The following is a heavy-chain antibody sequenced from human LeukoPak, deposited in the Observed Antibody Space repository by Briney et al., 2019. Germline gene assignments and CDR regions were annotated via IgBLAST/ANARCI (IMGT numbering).Heavy chain of an antibody. Sequence: SETLSLTCAVYGGSFSGYYWSWIRQPPGKGLEWIGEINHSGSTNYNPSLKSRVTISVDTSKNQFSLKLSSVTAADTAVYYCARSQGAYYYYYGMDVWGQGTTVTVSS. CDR1: GGSFSGYY. J-gene: IGHJ6*02. CDR2: INHSGST. CDR3: ARSQGAYYYYYGMDV. D-gene: IGHD1-26*01. V-gene: IGHV4-34*01.